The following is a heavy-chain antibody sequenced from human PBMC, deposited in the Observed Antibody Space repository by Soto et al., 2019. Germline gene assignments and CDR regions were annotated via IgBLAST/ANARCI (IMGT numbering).Heavy chain of an antibody. V-gene: IGHV1-24*01. CDR2: FDPEDGET. CDR1: GYTLTELS. CDR3: ATDKYSSGWYTY. Sequence: ASVKVSCKVSGYTLTELSIHWVRQAPGKGLEWMGGFDPEDGETIYAQKFQGRVTMTEDTSTDTAYMELSSLRSEDTAVYYCATDKYSSGWYTYWGQGTLVTVS. J-gene: IGHJ4*02. D-gene: IGHD6-19*01.